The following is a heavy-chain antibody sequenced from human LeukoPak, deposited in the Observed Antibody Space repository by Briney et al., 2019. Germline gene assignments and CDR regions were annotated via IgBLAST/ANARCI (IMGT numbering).Heavy chain of an antibody. D-gene: IGHD3-9*01. CDR2: IYKSGST. CDR1: GGSISSGTYY. CDR3: ARQGWIGNYDILTGYYGPRERFGVILY. J-gene: IGHJ4*02. Sequence: SSETLSLTCTVSGGSISSGTYYWSWIRQPAGKGLEWIGRIYKSGSTNYNSSLKSRVTISVDTSKNQFSLKLSSVTAADTAVYYCARQGWIGNYDILTGYYGPRERFGVILYWGQGTLVTVSS. V-gene: IGHV4-61*02.